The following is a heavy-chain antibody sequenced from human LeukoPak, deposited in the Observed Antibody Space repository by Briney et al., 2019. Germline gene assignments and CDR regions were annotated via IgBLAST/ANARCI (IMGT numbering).Heavy chain of an antibody. J-gene: IGHJ5*02. Sequence: TGGSLRLSCTAPGFTFNDYWMTWVRQTPGKGLEWLANINEDGSAKNYVDSVKGRFTISRDNAVNSLYLQMNSLRAEDTAMYYCARDSRMNYYASWGRGTLVTVSS. V-gene: IGHV3-7*01. D-gene: IGHD3-3*01. CDR2: INEDGSAK. CDR1: GFTFNDYW. CDR3: ARDSRMNYYAS.